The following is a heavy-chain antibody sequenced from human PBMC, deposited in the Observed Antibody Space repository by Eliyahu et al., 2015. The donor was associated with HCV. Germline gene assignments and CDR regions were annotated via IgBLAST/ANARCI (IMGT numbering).Heavy chain of an antibody. D-gene: IGHD3-22*01. J-gene: IGHJ4*02. CDR1: XFPFGSYW. CDR2: ISSDETRT. CDR3: ARDITMTDFDS. V-gene: IGHV3-74*01. Sequence: EVQLVESGGGLVQPGGSLRLSCAASXFPFGSYWMHWVRQAPGKGLVWVSRISSDETRTSYADSVRGRFTISRDNAKNTLYLQMNSLRAEDTAVYYCARDITMTDFDSWGQGTLVTVSS.